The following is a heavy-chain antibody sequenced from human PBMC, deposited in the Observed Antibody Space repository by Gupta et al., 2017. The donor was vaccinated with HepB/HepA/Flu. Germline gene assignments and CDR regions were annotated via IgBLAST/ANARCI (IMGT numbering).Heavy chain of an antibody. CDR2: ISSTSTTI. Sequence: EVHLVESGGGLVQPGGSLRLSCSASGSSFRTYEMNWVRQAPGGGLEWVSYISSTSTTIYYADSVKGRFTISRDNAKNSLYLQMTSLRAGDTAVYYCATQTAYDIDYWGQGTLVTVSS. V-gene: IGHV3-48*03. CDR1: GSSFRTYE. CDR3: ATQTAYDIDY. D-gene: IGHD3-9*01. J-gene: IGHJ4*02.